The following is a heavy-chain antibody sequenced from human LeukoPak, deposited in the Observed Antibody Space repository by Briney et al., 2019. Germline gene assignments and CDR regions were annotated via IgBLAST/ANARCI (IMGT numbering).Heavy chain of an antibody. CDR3: ARVFEQQLGTTFDY. CDR1: GYTFTSYA. J-gene: IGHJ4*02. CDR2: INAGNDNT. Sequence: GASVKVSCKASGYTFTSYAMHWVRQAPGQRLEWMGWINAGNDNTKYSQKFQGRVTITRDTSASTAYMELSSLRSEDTAVYYCARVFEQQLGTTFDYWGQGTLVTVSS. V-gene: IGHV1-3*01. D-gene: IGHD6-13*01.